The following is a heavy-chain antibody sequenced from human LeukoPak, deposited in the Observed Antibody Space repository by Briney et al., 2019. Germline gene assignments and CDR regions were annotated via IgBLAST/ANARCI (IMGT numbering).Heavy chain of an antibody. V-gene: IGHV3-21*01. CDR1: GFTFSSYS. Sequence: KPGGSLRLSCAASGFTFSSYSMNWVRQAPGKGLEWVSSISSSSSYIYYADSVKGRFTISRDNAKNSLYLQMNNLRAEDTALYYCATSYDSSGCDWGQGTLVTVSS. J-gene: IGHJ4*02. CDR2: ISSSSSYI. CDR3: ATSYDSSGCD. D-gene: IGHD3-22*01.